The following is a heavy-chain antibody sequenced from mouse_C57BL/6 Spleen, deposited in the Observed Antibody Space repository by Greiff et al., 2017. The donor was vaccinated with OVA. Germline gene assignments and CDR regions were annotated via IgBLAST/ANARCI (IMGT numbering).Heavy chain of an antibody. V-gene: IGHV14-1*01. J-gene: IGHJ2*01. D-gene: IGHD2-5*01. CDR2: IDPEDGDT. CDR3: ARRGSKGYFDY. CDR1: GFNIKDYY. Sequence: EVKLVESGAELVRPGASVKLSCTASGFNIKDYYMHWVKQRPEQGLEWIGRIDPEDGDTEYAPKFQGKATMTADKSSSTAYMQLSSLPSEDSAVYFCARRGSKGYFDYWGQGTTLTVSS.